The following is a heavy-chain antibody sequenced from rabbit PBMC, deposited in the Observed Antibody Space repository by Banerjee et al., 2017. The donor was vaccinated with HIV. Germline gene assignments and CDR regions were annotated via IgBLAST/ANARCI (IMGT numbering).Heavy chain of an antibody. Sequence: QSLEESGGDLVKPGASLTLTCTASGFTLSSYWMCWVRQAPGKGLELIACINTSSGSTVYATWAKGRFTISRTSSTTVALQMTSLTAADTATYFCARDLAGVIGWNFNLWGQGTLVTVS. CDR2: INTSSGST. V-gene: IGHV1S40*01. D-gene: IGHD4-1*01. CDR3: ARDLAGVIGWNFNL. CDR1: GFTLSSYW. J-gene: IGHJ4*01.